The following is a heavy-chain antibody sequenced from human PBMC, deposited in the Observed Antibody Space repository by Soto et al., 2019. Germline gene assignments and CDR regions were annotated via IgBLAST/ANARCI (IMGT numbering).Heavy chain of an antibody. Sequence: QVQLVQSGAEVKKPGASVKVSCKASGYTFTSYAMHWVRQAPGQRLEWMGWINAGNGNTKYSQKFQGRVTITRDTSASTAYMELSSLRSEDTAVYYCARSITMIVVVIGGGNHDAFDIWGQGTMVTVSS. CDR2: INAGNGNT. J-gene: IGHJ3*02. CDR1: GYTFTSYA. V-gene: IGHV1-3*01. D-gene: IGHD3-22*01. CDR3: ARSITMIVVVIGGGNHDAFDI.